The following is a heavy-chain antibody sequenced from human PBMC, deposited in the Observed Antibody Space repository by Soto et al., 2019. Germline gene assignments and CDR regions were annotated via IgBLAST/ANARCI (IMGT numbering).Heavy chain of an antibody. Sequence: QVQLVESGGGVVQPGRSLRLSCAASGFTFSSYGMHWVRQAPGKGLEWVAVIWYDGSNKYYADSVKGRFTISRDNSKNTLYLQMNSLRAEDTAMYSCARDSPGTIGSNRFDPWGQGTLVTVYS. CDR1: GFTFSSYG. CDR2: IWYDGSNK. D-gene: IGHD1-7*01. V-gene: IGHV3-33*01. J-gene: IGHJ5*02. CDR3: ARDSPGTIGSNRFDP.